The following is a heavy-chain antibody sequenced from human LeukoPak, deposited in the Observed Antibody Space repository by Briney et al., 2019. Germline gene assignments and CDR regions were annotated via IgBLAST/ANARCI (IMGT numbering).Heavy chain of an antibody. CDR3: ARGCTMIEPDY. V-gene: IGHV1-69*13. J-gene: IGHJ4*02. CDR1: GGTFSSYA. Sequence: SVKVSCKASGGTFSSYAISWVRQAPGQGLEWMGGIIPIFGTANYAQKFQGRVKITADESTSQAYMGMGSLRSEYTALYYCARGCTMIEPDYWGQGTLVTVSS. D-gene: IGHD3-22*01. CDR2: IIPIFGTA.